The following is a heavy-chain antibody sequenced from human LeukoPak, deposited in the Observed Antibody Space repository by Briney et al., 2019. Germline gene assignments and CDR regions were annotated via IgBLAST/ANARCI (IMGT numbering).Heavy chain of an antibody. CDR3: ARQTGTVSYYYYYGMDV. Sequence: PSETLSLTCTVSGGSISSYYWSWIRQPPGKGLEWIGYIYYSGSTNYNPSLKSRVTISVDTSKTQFSLKLSSVTAADTAVYYCARQTGTVSYYYYYGMDVWGQGTTVTVSS. CDR2: IYYSGST. V-gene: IGHV4-59*08. J-gene: IGHJ6*02. D-gene: IGHD1-1*01. CDR1: GGSISSYY.